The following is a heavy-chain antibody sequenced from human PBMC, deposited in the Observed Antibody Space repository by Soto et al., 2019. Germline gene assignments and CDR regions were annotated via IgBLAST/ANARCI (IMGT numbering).Heavy chain of an antibody. J-gene: IGHJ4*02. D-gene: IGHD3-3*01. CDR3: ARDRDDFWSGYYGDY. CDR1: GYTFTSYG. V-gene: IGHV1-18*01. Sequence: GASVKVSCKASGYTFTSYGISWVRQAPGQGLEWMGWISAYNGNTNYAQKLQGRVTMTTDTSTSTAYMELRSLRSDDTAVYYCARDRDDFWSGYYGDYWGQGTLVIVSS. CDR2: ISAYNGNT.